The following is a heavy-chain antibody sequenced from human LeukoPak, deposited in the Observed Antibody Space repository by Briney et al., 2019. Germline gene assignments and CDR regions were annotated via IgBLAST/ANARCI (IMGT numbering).Heavy chain of an antibody. CDR2: INPNSGDT. CDR1: GYTFTDYY. CDR3: VRSSIGYSTGWYDY. V-gene: IGHV1-2*04. J-gene: IGHJ4*02. Sequence: ASVKVSCKTSGYTFTDYYMHWVRQAPGQGLEWMGWINPNSGDTNYAQKFQGWVTMTRDTSISTAYMELSRLTSDDTAMYYCVRSSIGYSTGWYDYWGQGTLVTVSS. D-gene: IGHD6-19*01.